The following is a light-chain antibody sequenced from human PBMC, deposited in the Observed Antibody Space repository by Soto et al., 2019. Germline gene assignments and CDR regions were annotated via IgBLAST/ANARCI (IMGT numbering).Light chain of an antibody. CDR3: QYTDSFPLIT. Sequence: AIRMTQSPSSLSASTGDRVTITCRASQGISSYLAWYQQKPGKAPKLLIYAASTLQSGVPSRFSGSGSGTDFTLTISCLQSEDFATYYCQYTDSFPLITFGQGTRLEIK. CDR1: QGISSY. CDR2: AAS. V-gene: IGKV1-8*01. J-gene: IGKJ5*01.